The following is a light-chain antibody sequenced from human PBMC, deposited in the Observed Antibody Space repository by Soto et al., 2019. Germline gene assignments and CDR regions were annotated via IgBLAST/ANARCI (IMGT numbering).Light chain of an antibody. J-gene: IGKJ1*01. CDR2: GAS. CDR3: LQYGGLPRT. CDR1: QTISSN. Sequence: DIVMTLSPSTLSVSPWVRATLSCRASQTISSNLAWYQQKPGQTPRLLIYGASTRAAGIPARFSGSGSGTDFTLTITRLEPEDFAVYFCLQYGGLPRTVGQGTKVDIK. V-gene: IGKV3-15*01.